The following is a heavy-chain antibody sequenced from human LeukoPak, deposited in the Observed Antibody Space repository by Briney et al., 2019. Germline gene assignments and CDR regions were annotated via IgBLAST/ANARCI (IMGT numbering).Heavy chain of an antibody. J-gene: IGHJ4*02. V-gene: IGHV3-23*01. CDR1: GVSLRSFA. CDR3: AKQGRNDFVDS. CDR2: SSGDGGNT. D-gene: IGHD3-3*01. Sequence: GGSLRLSCAASGVSLRSFAMSWVRQAPGKGLEWVSASSGDGGNTDYANSVKGRFTISRDNSKNTIYLQMNSLRADDTAVYYGAKQGRNDFVDSWGQGPLVTVSS.